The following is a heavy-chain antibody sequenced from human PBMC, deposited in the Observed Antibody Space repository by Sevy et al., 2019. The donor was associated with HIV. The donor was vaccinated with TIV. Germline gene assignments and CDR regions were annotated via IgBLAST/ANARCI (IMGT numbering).Heavy chain of an antibody. CDR2: ISSSSSYI. Sequence: GGSLRLSCAASGFTFSSYSMNWVRQAPGKGLEWVSSISSSSSYIYYADSVKGRFTISRDNAKNSLYLQMNSLRAEDTAVYNCARSDGGSDFWSGYYDYWGQGTLVTVSS. D-gene: IGHD3-3*01. J-gene: IGHJ4*02. CDR1: GFTFSSYS. V-gene: IGHV3-21*01. CDR3: ARSDGGSDFWSGYYDY.